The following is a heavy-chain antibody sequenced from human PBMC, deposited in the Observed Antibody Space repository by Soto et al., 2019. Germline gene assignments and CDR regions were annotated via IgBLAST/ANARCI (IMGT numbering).Heavy chain of an antibody. J-gene: IGHJ3*02. CDR2: IKQDGSEK. D-gene: IGHD3-22*01. Sequence: EVQLVESGGGLVQPGGSLRLSCAASGFTFSSYWMSWVRQAPGKGLEWVANIKQDGSEKYYVDSVKGRFTISRDNAKNSLYLQMNSLRAEDTAVYYCAKLPWGFNYYDRSDYRATDNDAFDIWGQGTMVTVSS. CDR1: GFTFSSYW. V-gene: IGHV3-7*01. CDR3: AKLPWGFNYYDRSDYRATDNDAFDI.